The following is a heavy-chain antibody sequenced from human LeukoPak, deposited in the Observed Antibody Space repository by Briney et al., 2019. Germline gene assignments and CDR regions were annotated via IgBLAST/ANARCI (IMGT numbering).Heavy chain of an antibody. CDR1: GASITSGGYY. V-gene: IGHV4-31*03. CDR3: ATKPGYCSGGSCYSQNGNWFDP. D-gene: IGHD2-15*01. CDR2: LYYTGSS. Sequence: PSQTLSLTCTVSGASITSGGYYWSWIRQHPQRGLEWIGYLYYTGSSFYNPSLKSRVTISVDTSENQFSLNLNSVTAADTAVYYCATKPGYCSGGSCYSQNGNWFDPWGQGTLVTASS. J-gene: IGHJ5*02.